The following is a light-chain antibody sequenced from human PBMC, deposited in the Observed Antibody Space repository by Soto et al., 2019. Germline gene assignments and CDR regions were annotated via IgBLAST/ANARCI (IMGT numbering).Light chain of an antibody. CDR2: STS. CDR1: ETIIDY. CDR3: QQSFSAPRT. V-gene: IGKV1-39*01. Sequence: DIQMSQSPSSLSASVGDSVTITCRARETIIDYLNWYQQQPGEAPKLLIFSTSSLHSGVPSRFRGSGSGTHFTLPISSLQPEDFATYFCQQSFSAPRTFGQGTKLQAK. J-gene: IGKJ2*01.